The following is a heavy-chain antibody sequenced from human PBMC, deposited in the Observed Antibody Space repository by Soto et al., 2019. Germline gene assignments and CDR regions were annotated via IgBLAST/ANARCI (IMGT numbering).Heavy chain of an antibody. CDR2: INPGNGNT. CDR1: GYTFTSYG. CDR3: ARDAAWEPHHDAFDI. J-gene: IGHJ3*02. V-gene: IGHV1-3*01. D-gene: IGHD1-26*01. Sequence: GASVKVSCKASGYTFTSYGMNWVRQAPGRGLEWMGWINPGNGNTKYSQKFQGRVIIERDTSASTAYMELSSLRAEDTAVYYCARDAAWEPHHDAFDIWGQGTMVTVSS.